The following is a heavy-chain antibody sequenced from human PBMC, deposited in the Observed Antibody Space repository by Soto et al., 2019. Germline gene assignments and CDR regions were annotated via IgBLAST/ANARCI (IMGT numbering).Heavy chain of an antibody. V-gene: IGHV2-5*02. CDR1: GFSLTTDRVG. J-gene: IGHJ4*02. D-gene: IGHD1-26*01. Sequence: QITLKESGPTLVKPTQTLTLTCTFSGFSLTTDRVGVGWIRQPPGEALEWLAVIYWDDSKTYRPSPESRLTITKDTSKNQVARTRTNMDALDTATYHCAHAYGGRSLYWGQGTLVTVSS. CDR3: AHAYGGRSLY. CDR2: IYWDDSK.